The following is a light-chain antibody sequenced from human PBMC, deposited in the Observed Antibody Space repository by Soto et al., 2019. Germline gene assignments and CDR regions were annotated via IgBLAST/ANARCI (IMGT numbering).Light chain of an antibody. CDR1: SSDVGGYNY. J-gene: IGLJ1*01. CDR2: EVS. V-gene: IGLV2-14*01. Sequence: SVLTQPASVSGSPGQSIPISCTGTSSDVGGYNYVSWYQQHPGKAPKLMIYEVSNRPSGVSNRFSGSKSGNTASLTISGLQAEDEADYYCSSYTSSSSYVFGTGTKVTVL. CDR3: SSYTSSSSYV.